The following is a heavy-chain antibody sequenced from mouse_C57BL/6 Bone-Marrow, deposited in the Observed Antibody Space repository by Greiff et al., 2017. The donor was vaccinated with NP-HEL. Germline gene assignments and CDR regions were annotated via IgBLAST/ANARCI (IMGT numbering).Heavy chain of an antibody. J-gene: IGHJ4*01. CDR3: ARHRLQRRNAMDY. CDR1: GFTFSSYG. Sequence: DVMLVESGGDLVKPGGSLKLSCAASGFTFSSYGMSWVRQTPDKRLEWVATISSGGSYTYYPDSVKGRFTISRDNAKNTLYLQMSSLKSEDTAMYYCARHRLQRRNAMDYWGQGTSVTVSS. D-gene: IGHD2-14*01. CDR2: ISSGGSYT. V-gene: IGHV5-6*02.